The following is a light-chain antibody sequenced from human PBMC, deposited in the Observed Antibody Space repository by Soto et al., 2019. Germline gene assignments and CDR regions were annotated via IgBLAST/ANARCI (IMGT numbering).Light chain of an antibody. J-gene: IGKJ4*01. CDR1: QSVSSY. CDR3: PQRSNWPST. Sequence: EIVLTQSPATLSLSPGERATLSCRASQSVSSYLAWYQQKPGQAPRLLIYDASNRATGIPARFSGSGSGTDFTLTITSLEPEDFAVYYCPQRSNWPSTFGGGTKVDIK. CDR2: DAS. V-gene: IGKV3-11*01.